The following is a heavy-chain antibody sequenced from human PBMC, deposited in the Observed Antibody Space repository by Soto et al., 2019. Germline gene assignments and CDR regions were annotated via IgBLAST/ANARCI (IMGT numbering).Heavy chain of an antibody. D-gene: IGHD3-16*02. CDR2: ISGSGGST. Sequence: EVQLLESGGGLVQPGGSLRLSCAASGFTFSSYAMSWVRQAPGKGLEWVSAISGSGGSTYYADSVKGRFTISRDNSKNTLYLQMNSLGAEDTAVYYCAKYYDYVWGSYRYPLWFDPWGQGTLVTVSS. CDR3: AKYYDYVWGSYRYPLWFDP. CDR1: GFTFSSYA. V-gene: IGHV3-23*01. J-gene: IGHJ5*02.